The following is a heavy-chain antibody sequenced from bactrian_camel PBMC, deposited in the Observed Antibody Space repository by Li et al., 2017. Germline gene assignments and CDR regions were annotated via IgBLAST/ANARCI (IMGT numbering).Heavy chain of an antibody. J-gene: IGHJ4*01. CDR3: AARPVNTRACVAGGRYEFGY. V-gene: IGHV3S10*01. CDR2: IESGGTT. D-gene: IGHD1*01. Sequence: VQLVESGGGSVQPGGSLTLSCAASGFPLSIYAMSWVRQAPGKGLEWVSSIESGGTTYYADSVKGRFTISKDNAKNTLYLQMDNLQPEDTAVYYCAARPVNTRACVAGGRYEFGYWGQGTQVTVS. CDR1: GFPLSIYA.